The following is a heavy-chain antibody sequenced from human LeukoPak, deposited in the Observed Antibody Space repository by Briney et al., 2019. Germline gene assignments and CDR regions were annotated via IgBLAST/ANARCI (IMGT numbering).Heavy chain of an antibody. CDR1: GFTFSSYS. CDR3: ARADWDTAMIDY. D-gene: IGHD5-18*01. J-gene: IGHJ4*02. Sequence: SGGSLRLSCAGSGFTFSSYSMNWVRQAPGKGLEWVSSISSSSSYIYYADSVKGRFTISRDNAKKSLYLQMNSLRAEDTAVYYCARADWDTAMIDYWGQETVVTVSS. CDR2: ISSSSSYI. V-gene: IGHV3-21*01.